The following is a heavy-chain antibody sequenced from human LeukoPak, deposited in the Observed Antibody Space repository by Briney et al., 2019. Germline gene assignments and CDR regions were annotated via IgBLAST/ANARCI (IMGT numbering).Heavy chain of an antibody. D-gene: IGHD3-3*01. V-gene: IGHV4-59*08. CDR3: AGRDYDFWSGYYDLFGY. CDR2: IYYSGST. CDR1: GGSISSYY. J-gene: IGHJ4*02. Sequence: PSETLSLTCTVSGGSISSYYWSWIRQPPGKGLEWIGYIYYSGSTNYNPSLKGRDTISVDTSKNQFSLKLSSVTAADTAVYYCAGRDYDFWSGYYDLFGYWGQGTLVTVSS.